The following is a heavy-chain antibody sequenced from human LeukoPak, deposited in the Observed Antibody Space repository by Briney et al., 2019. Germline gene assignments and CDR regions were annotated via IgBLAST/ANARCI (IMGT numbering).Heavy chain of an antibody. D-gene: IGHD3-22*01. CDR3: TFYDSSGYLVDY. CDR2: IRSKANSYAT. CDR1: GFTFSGSA. V-gene: IGHV3-73*01. Sequence: GGSLRLSCAASGFTFSGSAMHWVRQASRKGLEWVGRIRSKANSYATAYAASVKGRFTISRDDSKNTAYLQMNSLKTEDTAVYYCTFYDSSGYLVDYWGQGTLVTVS. J-gene: IGHJ4*02.